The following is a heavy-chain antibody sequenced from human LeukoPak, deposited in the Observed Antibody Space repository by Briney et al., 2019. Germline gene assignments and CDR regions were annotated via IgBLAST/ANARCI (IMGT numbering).Heavy chain of an antibody. J-gene: IGHJ1*01. V-gene: IGHV3-11*01. CDR2: ITSSGTTI. D-gene: IGHD3-9*01. Sequence: AGGSLRLSCAASGFTFSDYYMSWIRQAPGKGLEWVSYITSSGTTIYYADSVKGRFTISRDNAKNSLYLQMNSLRAEDTAVYYCARDGHYDILTGYFQDWGQGTLVTVSS. CDR1: GFTFSDYY. CDR3: ARDGHYDILTGYFQD.